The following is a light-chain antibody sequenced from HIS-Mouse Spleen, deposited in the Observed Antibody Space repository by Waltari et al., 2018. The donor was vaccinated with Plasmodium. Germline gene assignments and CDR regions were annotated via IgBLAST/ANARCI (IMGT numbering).Light chain of an antibody. CDR1: SSDVGGYNY. Sequence: QSALTQPTSASGSPGQSVTISCTGTSSDVGGYNYVSWYQQHPGKAPKLMIYEVSTRPSGVPDRFSGSKSGNTASLTVSGLQAEDEADYYCSSYAGSNNLVFGGGTKLTVL. CDR3: SSYAGSNNLV. J-gene: IGLJ2*01. V-gene: IGLV2-8*01. CDR2: EVS.